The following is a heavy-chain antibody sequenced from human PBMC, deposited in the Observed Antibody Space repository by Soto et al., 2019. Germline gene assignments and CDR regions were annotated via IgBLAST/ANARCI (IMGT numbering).Heavy chain of an antibody. J-gene: IGHJ4*02. Sequence: EVQLVQSGAEVKKPGESLRISWKGSGYSFTSYWISWVRQMPGKGLEWMGRIDPSDSYTNYSPSFQGHVTISADKSISTAYLQWSSLKAADTAMYYCAIFHGLITMFREEKSAVDYWGQGTLVTVSS. CDR3: AIFHGLITMFREEKSAVDY. V-gene: IGHV5-10-1*03. D-gene: IGHD3-10*01. CDR2: IDPSDSYT. CDR1: GYSFTSYW.